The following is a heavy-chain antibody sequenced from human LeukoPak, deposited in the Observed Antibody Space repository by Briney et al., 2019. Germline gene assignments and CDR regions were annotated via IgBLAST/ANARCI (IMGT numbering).Heavy chain of an antibody. CDR3: AKFLRYFDWPNDAFDI. CDR2: ISGSGGST. Sequence: GGSLRLSCAASGFTFSSYAMSWVRQAPGKGLEWVSVISGSGGSTYYADSVKGRFTISRDNSKNTLYLQMNSLRAEDTAVYYCAKFLRYFDWPNDAFDIWGQGTMVTVSS. J-gene: IGHJ3*02. V-gene: IGHV3-23*01. D-gene: IGHD3-9*01. CDR1: GFTFSSYA.